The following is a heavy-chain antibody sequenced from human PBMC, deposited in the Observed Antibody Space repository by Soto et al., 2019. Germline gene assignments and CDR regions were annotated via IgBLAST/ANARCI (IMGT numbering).Heavy chain of an antibody. CDR2: INPNSGGT. CDR3: ARIRSRCTNGVCYNWFDP. CDR1: GYTFTGYY. V-gene: IGHV1-2*02. D-gene: IGHD2-8*01. J-gene: IGHJ5*02. Sequence: ASVKVSCKASGYTFTGYYMHWVRQAPGQGLEWMGWINPNSGGTNYAQKFQGRVTMTRDTSISTAYMELSRLRSDDTAVYYCARIRSRCTNGVCYNWFDPWGQGTLVTVSS.